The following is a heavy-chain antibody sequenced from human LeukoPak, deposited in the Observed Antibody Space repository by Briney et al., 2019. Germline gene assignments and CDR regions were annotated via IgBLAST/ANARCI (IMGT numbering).Heavy chain of an antibody. J-gene: IGHJ5*02. CDR1: GLTFSSYS. V-gene: IGHV3-21*01. CDR2: ISSSSSYI. CDR3: ARSGTTYCSSTSCPLPLYNWFDP. Sequence: PGGSLRLSCAASGLTFSSYSMNWVRQAPGKGLEWVSSISSSSSYIYYADSVKGRFTISGDNAKNSLYLQMNSLRAEDTAVYYCARSGTTYCSSTSCPLPLYNWFDPWGQGTLVTVSS. D-gene: IGHD2-2*01.